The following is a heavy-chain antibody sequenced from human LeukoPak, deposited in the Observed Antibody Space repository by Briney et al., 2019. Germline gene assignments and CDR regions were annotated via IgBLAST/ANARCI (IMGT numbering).Heavy chain of an antibody. Sequence: GASVKVSCKASGYTFTGYYMHWVRQAPGQGLEWMGWINPNSGGTNYAQKFQGRVTMTRDTSISTAYMELSRLRSDDTAVYYCARGGLSVLWFGEGGAFDIWGRGTMVTVSS. CDR2: INPNSGGT. V-gene: IGHV1-2*02. D-gene: IGHD3-10*01. CDR3: ARGGLSVLWFGEGGAFDI. CDR1: GYTFTGYY. J-gene: IGHJ3*02.